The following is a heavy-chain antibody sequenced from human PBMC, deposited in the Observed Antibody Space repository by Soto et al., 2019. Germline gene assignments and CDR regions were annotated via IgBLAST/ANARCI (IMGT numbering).Heavy chain of an antibody. CDR2: IYYSGST. Sequence: SETLSLTCTVSGGSISSSSYYWGWIRQPPGKGLEWIGSIYYSGSTYYNPSLKSRVTISVDTSKNQFSLKLSSVTAADTAVYYCGDILTGDTDYWGQGTLVTVSS. V-gene: IGHV4-39*01. J-gene: IGHJ4*02. D-gene: IGHD3-9*01. CDR3: GDILTGDTDY. CDR1: GGSISSSSYY.